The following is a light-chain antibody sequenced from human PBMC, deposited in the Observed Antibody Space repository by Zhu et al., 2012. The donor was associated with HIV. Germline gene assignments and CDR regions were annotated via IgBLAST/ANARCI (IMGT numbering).Light chain of an antibody. CDR1: QSISSS. V-gene: IGKV1-39*01. J-gene: IGKJ2*01. Sequence: DIQMTQSPSSLSASVGDRVTITCRAGQSISSSLNWYQQKPGKAPNLLIYTASSLQSGVPSRFSGSGSGTDFTLTISSLQPEDFATYYCQHSYSTPYTFGQGTKLEIK. CDR2: TAS. CDR3: QHSYSTPYT.